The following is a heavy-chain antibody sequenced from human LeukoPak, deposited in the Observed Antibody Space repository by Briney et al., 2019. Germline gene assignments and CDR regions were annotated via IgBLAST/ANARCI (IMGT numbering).Heavy chain of an antibody. V-gene: IGHV3-30-3*01. CDR1: GFTFSNYG. Sequence: PGGSLRLSCGVSGFTFSNYGMHWVRQAPGKGLEWVAVISNDGTNSHYGDSVQGRFTISRDNSNNTLFLQLNNLRPDDTAVYYCARHHYYFDHWGQGTLVTVSS. J-gene: IGHJ4*02. CDR3: ARHHYYFDH. CDR2: ISNDGTNS.